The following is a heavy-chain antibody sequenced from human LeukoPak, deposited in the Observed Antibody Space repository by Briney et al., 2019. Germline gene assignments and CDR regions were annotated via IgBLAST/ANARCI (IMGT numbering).Heavy chain of an antibody. Sequence: PSETLSLTCTVSGGSISGYSWSWIRQSPGGGLEWLGYIYYSGDTAYNPSLRSRVTISVDTSKNQFSLKLSSVTAADTAVYYCARHEWIQLWFFKYWGQGTLVTVSS. D-gene: IGHD5-18*01. CDR3: ARHEWIQLWFFKY. J-gene: IGHJ4*02. V-gene: IGHV4-59*08. CDR1: GGSISGYS. CDR2: IYYSGDT.